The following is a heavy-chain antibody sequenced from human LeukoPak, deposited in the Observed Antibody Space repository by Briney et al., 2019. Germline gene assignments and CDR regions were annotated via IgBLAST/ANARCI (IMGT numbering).Heavy chain of an antibody. CDR3: ARDVGGSFDY. Sequence: PGGSLRLSCAASGFTFRSYWMAWVRQAPGKGLEWVANIKEDESAKHQADSVKGRFTISRDNAQNSVYLQMSSLRGEDTAVYYCARDVGGSFDYWGQGPLVTVSS. CDR1: GFTFRSYW. V-gene: IGHV3-7*01. CDR2: IKEDESAK. D-gene: IGHD1-26*01. J-gene: IGHJ4*02.